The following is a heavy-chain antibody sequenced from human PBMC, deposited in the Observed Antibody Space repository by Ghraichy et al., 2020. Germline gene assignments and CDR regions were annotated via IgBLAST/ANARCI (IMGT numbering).Heavy chain of an antibody. CDR3: ARGSYYDFWSGSSFDP. D-gene: IGHD3-3*01. CDR1: GDSVSSNSAA. J-gene: IGHJ5*02. V-gene: IGHV6-1*01. Sequence: SQTLSLTCAISGDSVSSNSAAWNWIRQSPSRGLEWLGRTYYRSKWYNDYAVSVKSRITINPDTSKNQFPLQLNSVTPEDTAVYSCARGSYYDFWSGSSFDPWGQGILVTVSA. CDR2: TYYRSKWYN.